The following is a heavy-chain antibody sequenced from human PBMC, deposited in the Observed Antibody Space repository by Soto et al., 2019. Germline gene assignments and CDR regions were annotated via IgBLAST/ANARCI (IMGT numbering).Heavy chain of an antibody. V-gene: IGHV4-59*01. Sequence: PSETLSLTCTVSGAPITINYWSWIRQAPGKWLEWIGYIYYSGSTTYNPSLKSRVTMSADTSKDQFSQKLKSVTAADTAVYYCARDAGGSYDHWGPGXLVTVYS. CDR3: ARDAGGSYDH. J-gene: IGHJ4*01. CDR2: IYYSGST. D-gene: IGHD3-22*01. CDR1: GAPITINY.